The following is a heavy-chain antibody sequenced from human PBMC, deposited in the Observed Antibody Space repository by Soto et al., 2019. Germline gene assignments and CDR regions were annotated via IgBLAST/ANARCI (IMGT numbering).Heavy chain of an antibody. CDR1: GFTFSYYW. CDR3: ARGDGGAFDL. V-gene: IGHV3-74*01. Sequence: EVQLVESGGGLVRPGGSLRLSCAASGFTFSYYWMHWVRQAPGKGLVWVSRIHSDGRSTTYADFVKGRFIISRDNARNTVDLQMNSVRVEDTAVYYCARGDGGAFDLWGQRRVVTVSS. D-gene: IGHD4-17*01. J-gene: IGHJ3*01. CDR2: IHSDGRST.